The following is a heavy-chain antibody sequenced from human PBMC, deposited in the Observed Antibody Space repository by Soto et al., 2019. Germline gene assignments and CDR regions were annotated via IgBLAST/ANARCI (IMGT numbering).Heavy chain of an antibody. Sequence: PGGSLRLSCAGSGFTFSAYTMNGVRQAPGKGLEWVSYINSGGNPIYYADSVKGRFTISRDDARNSLYLQMNSLRDEDTAVYYCARTGANVGLDVWGQGPTVTVSS. D-gene: IGHD1-7*01. J-gene: IGHJ6*02. V-gene: IGHV3-48*02. CDR2: INSGGNPI. CDR3: ARTGANVGLDV. CDR1: GFTFSAYT.